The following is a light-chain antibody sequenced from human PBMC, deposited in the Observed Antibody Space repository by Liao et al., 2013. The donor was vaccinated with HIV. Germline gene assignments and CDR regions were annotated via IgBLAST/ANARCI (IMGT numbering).Light chain of an antibody. CDR3: QVWDSSSDHRV. J-gene: IGLJ1*01. Sequence: SYVLTQPPSVSVAPGKTARITCGGTNIGSKSVHWYQQKPGQAPVLVIYYDSDRPSAIPERFSGSNSGNTATLSISRVEAGDEADYYCQVWDSSSDHRVFGTGTKVTVL. V-gene: IGLV3-21*01. CDR2: YDS. CDR1: NIGSKS.